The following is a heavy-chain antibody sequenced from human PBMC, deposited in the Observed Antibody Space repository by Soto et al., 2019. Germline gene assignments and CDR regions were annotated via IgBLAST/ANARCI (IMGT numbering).Heavy chain of an antibody. CDR2: IIPIFATA. CDR1: GGTFRSYV. V-gene: IGHV1-69*13. Sequence: SVKVSCKASGGTFRSYVINWVRQAPGQGLEWMGEIIPIFATANYAQKFQGRVTITADESTSTAYLELSSLRSEDTAVYYCARSQALYFDYWGQGTLVTVSS. CDR3: ARSQALYFDY. J-gene: IGHJ4*02. D-gene: IGHD6-6*01.